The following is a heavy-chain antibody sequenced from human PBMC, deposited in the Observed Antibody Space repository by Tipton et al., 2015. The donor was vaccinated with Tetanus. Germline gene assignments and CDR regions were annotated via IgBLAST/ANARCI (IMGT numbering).Heavy chain of an antibody. V-gene: IGHV4-61*01. J-gene: IGHJ4*02. Sequence: QLVQSGAEVKPSETLSLTCTVSGGSVNDGRFYWTWIRQPPGKALEWVAHIYYSGSATYNPSVASRATVSIDMSKNQFSLRLTSATAADTAVYYCARDLGTSGFHWGQGTLVTVSS. D-gene: IGHD1-7*01. CDR2: IYYSGSA. CDR1: GGSVNDGRFY. CDR3: ARDLGTSGFH.